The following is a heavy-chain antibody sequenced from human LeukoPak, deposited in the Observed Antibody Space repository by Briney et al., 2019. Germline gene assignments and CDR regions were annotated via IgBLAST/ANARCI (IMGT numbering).Heavy chain of an antibody. V-gene: IGHV3-21*01. Sequence: GGSLRLSCAASGFTFSSYSMNWVRQAPGKGLEWVSSISSSSSYIYYADSVKGRFTISRDNAKNSLYLQMNSLRAEDTAVYYCARDPPGIAAAEDYWGQGTLVTVSS. J-gene: IGHJ4*02. CDR2: ISSSSSYI. D-gene: IGHD6-13*01. CDR3: ARDPPGIAAAEDY. CDR1: GFTFSSYS.